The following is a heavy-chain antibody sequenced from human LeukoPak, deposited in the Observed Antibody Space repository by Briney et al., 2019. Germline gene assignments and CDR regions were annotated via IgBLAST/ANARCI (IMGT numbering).Heavy chain of an antibody. J-gene: IGHJ4*02. Sequence: GGSLRLSCAASGFTFSSYWMSWVRQAPGKGLEWVANIKQDGSEKYYVDSVKGRFTISRGNAKDSLYLQMNSLRAEDTAVYYCAQSGDRWYYFDYWGQGTLVTVSS. V-gene: IGHV3-7*01. CDR1: GFTFSSYW. D-gene: IGHD4-23*01. CDR2: IKQDGSEK. CDR3: AQSGDRWYYFDY.